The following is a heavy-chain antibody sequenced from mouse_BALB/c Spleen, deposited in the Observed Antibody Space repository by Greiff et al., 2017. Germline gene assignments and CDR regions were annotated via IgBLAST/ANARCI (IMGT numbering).Heavy chain of an antibody. CDR2: IDPYYGGT. V-gene: IGHV1-39*01. J-gene: IGHJ2*01. D-gene: IGHD1-2*01. CDR1: GYSFTGYN. Sequence: EVQLQQSGPELEKPGASVKISCTASGYSFTGYNMNWVKQSNGKSLEWIGNIDPYYGGTSYNKKFKGKATLAVDKSSSTAYMLLTSLTSVDSAVYLCTGVYGSRFDYWGQGTTVTVAA. CDR3: TGVYGSRFDY.